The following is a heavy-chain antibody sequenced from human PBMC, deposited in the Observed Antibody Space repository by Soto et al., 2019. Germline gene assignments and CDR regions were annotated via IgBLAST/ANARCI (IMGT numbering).Heavy chain of an antibody. CDR2: IYYSGST. J-gene: IGHJ5*02. CDR3: ARGELERRPWFDP. Sequence: SETLSLTCTVSGGSISSYYWSWIRQHPGKGLEWIGYIYYSGSTYYNPSLKSRVTISVDTSKNQFSLKLSSVTAADTAVYYCARGELERRPWFDPWGQGTLVTVSS. D-gene: IGHD1-1*01. V-gene: IGHV4-59*01. CDR1: GGSISSYY.